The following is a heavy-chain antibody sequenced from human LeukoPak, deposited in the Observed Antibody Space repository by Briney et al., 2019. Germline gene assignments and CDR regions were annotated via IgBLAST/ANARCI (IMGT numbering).Heavy chain of an antibody. J-gene: IGHJ4*02. CDR3: AKGYCSGGSCLAYYFDY. Sequence: ASVKVSCKASGGTFSSYAISWVRQAPGQGLEWMGGIIPIFGTANYAQKFQGRVTITTDESTSTAYMELSSLRSEDTAVYYCAKGYCSGGSCLAYYFDYWGQGTLVTVSS. CDR2: IIPIFGTA. CDR1: GGTFSSYA. D-gene: IGHD2-15*01. V-gene: IGHV1-69*05.